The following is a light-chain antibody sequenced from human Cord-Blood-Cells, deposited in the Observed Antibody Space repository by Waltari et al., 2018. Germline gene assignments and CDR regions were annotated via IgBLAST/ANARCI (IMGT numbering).Light chain of an antibody. CDR3: QSYDSSLSGVV. CDR2: GNS. Sequence: QSVLTQPPSVSGAPGQGVTISCPGSSPNIGRGHALHRYQQLPGTAPKLLTYGNSNRPSGVPDRFSGSKSGTSASLAITWLQAEDEADYYCQSYDSSLSGVVFGGGTKLTVL. V-gene: IGLV1-40*01. CDR1: SPNIGRGHA. J-gene: IGLJ2*01.